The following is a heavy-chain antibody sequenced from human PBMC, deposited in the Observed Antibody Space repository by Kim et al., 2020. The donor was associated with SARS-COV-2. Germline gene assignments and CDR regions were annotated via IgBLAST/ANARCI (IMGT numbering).Heavy chain of an antibody. V-gene: IGHV1-18*01. Sequence: ASVKVSCKASGYTFTSYGISWVRQAPGQGLEWMGWISAYNGNTNYAQKLQGRVTMTTDTSTSTAYMELRSLRSDDTAVYYCARVSGHSYGYPGLTPFDYWGQGTLVTVSS. D-gene: IGHD5-18*01. CDR1: GYTFTSYG. J-gene: IGHJ4*02. CDR3: ARVSGHSYGYPGLTPFDY. CDR2: ISAYNGNT.